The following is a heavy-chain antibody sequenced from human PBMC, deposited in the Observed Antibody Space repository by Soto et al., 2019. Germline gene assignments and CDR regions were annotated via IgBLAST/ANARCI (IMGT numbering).Heavy chain of an antibody. CDR3: ARDFAHYDSSGYADAFDI. CDR2: ISSSSSTI. J-gene: IGHJ3*02. CDR1: GFTFSSYS. D-gene: IGHD3-22*01. V-gene: IGHV3-48*02. Sequence: PGGSLRLSCAASGFTFSSYSMNWVRQAPGKGLEWVSYISSSSSTIYYADSVKGRFTISRDNAKNSLYLQMNSLRDEDTAVYYCARDFAHYDSSGYADAFDIWGQGTMVTVS.